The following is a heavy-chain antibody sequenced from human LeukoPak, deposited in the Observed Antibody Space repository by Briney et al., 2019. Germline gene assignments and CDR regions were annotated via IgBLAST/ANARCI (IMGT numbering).Heavy chain of an antibody. Sequence: QSGGSLRLSCAASGFTFSSYGMHWVRQAPGKGLEWVAVISYDGSNKYYADSVKGRFTISRDNSKNTLYLQMNSLRAEDTAVYYCAKDYWWNYDYWGQGTLVTVSS. D-gene: IGHD1-7*01. V-gene: IGHV3-30*18. CDR2: ISYDGSNK. CDR1: GFTFSSYG. CDR3: AKDYWWNYDY. J-gene: IGHJ4*02.